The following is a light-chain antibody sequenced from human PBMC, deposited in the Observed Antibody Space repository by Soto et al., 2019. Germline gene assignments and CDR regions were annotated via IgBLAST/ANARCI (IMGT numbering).Light chain of an antibody. J-gene: IGKJ1*01. CDR2: AAS. Sequence: DIQVTQSPYVLSESVGYRVTINFRASKGISSYLSWYQQKPGKAPKLLIYAASTLQSGVPSRFSGSGSGTEFTLTISSLQPEDFATYYCQQLNINSYPWKFGQGTKVEIK. CDR1: KGISSY. CDR3: QQLNINSYPWK. V-gene: IGKV1-9*01.